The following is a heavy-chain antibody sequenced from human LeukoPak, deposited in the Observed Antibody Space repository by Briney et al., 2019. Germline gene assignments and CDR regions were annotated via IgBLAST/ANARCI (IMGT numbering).Heavy chain of an antibody. V-gene: IGHV3-30*14. Sequence: GGSLRLSCAASGFTFSSYAMHWVRQAPGKGLEWVAVISYDGSNKYYADSVKGRFTISRDNSKNTLYLQMNSLRAEDTAVYYCARDTGYSGYAHDAFDIWGQGTMVTVSS. CDR3: ARDTGYSGYAHDAFDI. CDR1: GFTFSSYA. CDR2: ISYDGSNK. D-gene: IGHD5-12*01. J-gene: IGHJ3*02.